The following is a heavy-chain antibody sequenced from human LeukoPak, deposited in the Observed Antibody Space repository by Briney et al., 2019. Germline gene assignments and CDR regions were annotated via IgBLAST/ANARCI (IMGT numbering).Heavy chain of an antibody. CDR2: IYYSGST. J-gene: IGHJ4*02. CDR3: ARQTRGEQRPNYFDY. CDR1: GGSISSSSYY. D-gene: IGHD4-23*01. Sequence: PSETLSLTCTVSGGSISSSSYYWGWIRQPPGKGLEWIGSIYYSGSTYYNPSLKSRVTISVDTSKNQFSLKLSSVTAADTAVYYCARQTRGEQRPNYFDYWGQGTLVTVSS. V-gene: IGHV4-39*01.